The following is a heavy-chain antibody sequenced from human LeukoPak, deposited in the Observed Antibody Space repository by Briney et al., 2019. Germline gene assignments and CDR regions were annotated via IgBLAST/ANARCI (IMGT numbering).Heavy chain of an antibody. CDR3: ASGHYYGSGRYPDY. J-gene: IGHJ4*02. Sequence: QPGRSLRLSCAASGFTFSSYAMHWVRQAPGKGLEWVAVISYDGSNKYYADSVKGRFTISRDNSKNTLYLQMNSLRAEDTDVYYCASGHYYGSGRYPDYWGQGTLVTVSS. D-gene: IGHD3-10*01. CDR1: GFTFSSYA. CDR2: ISYDGSNK. V-gene: IGHV3-30*04.